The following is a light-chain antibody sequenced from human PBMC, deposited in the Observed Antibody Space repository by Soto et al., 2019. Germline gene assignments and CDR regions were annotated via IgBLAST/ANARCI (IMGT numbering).Light chain of an antibody. CDR2: EAT. Sequence: QSALFQPASVSGSPRQSITILRTGTSRIIGTYDLVSWYQQHPGKVPKVIIYEATKRPSGVSSRFSGCESGTTASLTISGLLAGDVADYYRCVYAGYATYVFGSGTKVTV. V-gene: IGLV2-23*01. J-gene: IGLJ1*01. CDR3: CVYAGYATYV. CDR1: SRIIGTYDL.